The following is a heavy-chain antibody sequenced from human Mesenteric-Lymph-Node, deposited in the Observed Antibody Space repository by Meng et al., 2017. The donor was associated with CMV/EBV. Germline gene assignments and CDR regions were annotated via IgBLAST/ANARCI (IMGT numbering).Heavy chain of an antibody. Sequence: ASVKVSCKASGYTFTSYGISWVRQAPGQGLEWMGWINSNSGGTNYAQKFQGRVTMIRDTSISTAYMELSSLTSDDTAVYYCARGRWEVLWGDYWGQGTLVTVSS. CDR1: GYTFTSYG. D-gene: IGHD1-26*01. V-gene: IGHV1-2*02. J-gene: IGHJ4*02. CDR3: ARGRWEVLWGDY. CDR2: INSNSGGT.